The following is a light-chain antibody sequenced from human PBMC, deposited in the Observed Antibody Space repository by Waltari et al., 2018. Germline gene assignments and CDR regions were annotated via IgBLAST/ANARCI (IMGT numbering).Light chain of an antibody. CDR2: EIN. V-gene: IGLV2-8*01. CDR1: SSDVGGYNY. Sequence: QSALTQPPSASGSPGQSVTISCPGTSSDVGGYNYVSWYQQHPGKAPTLIIFEINKRPSGVPDRFSGSKSGNTASLTVSGLQAEDEADYYCSSYAGNNIVIFGGGTKLTVL. J-gene: IGLJ2*01. CDR3: SSYAGNNIVI.